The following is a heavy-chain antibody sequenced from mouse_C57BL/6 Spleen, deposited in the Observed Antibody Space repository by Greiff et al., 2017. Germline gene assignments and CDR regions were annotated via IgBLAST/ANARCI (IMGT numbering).Heavy chain of an antibody. V-gene: IGHV1-53*01. D-gene: IGHD4-1*01. Sequence: QVQLQQPGTELVKPGASVKLSCKASGYTFTSYWMHWVKQRPGQGLEWIGNINPGNGGTNYNEKFKGKATLTVDKSSSTAYMRLSSLTSEDSAVYYCARWLTGTGEFDYWGQGTTLTVSS. J-gene: IGHJ2*01. CDR3: ARWLTGTGEFDY. CDR2: INPGNGGT. CDR1: GYTFTSYW.